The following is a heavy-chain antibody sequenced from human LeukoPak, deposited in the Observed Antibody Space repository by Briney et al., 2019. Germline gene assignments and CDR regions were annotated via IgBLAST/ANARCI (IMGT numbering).Heavy chain of an antibody. Sequence: GGSLRLSCAASGFTFSNYWMRWVRHAPGKGLVWVSRIYNDGSIITDADSVKGRFTISRDNTKNTLYLQMNSLRAEDTAVYYCAREVRGRALDPWGQGTLVTVSS. CDR1: GFTFSNYW. J-gene: IGHJ5*02. CDR3: AREVRGRALDP. D-gene: IGHD1-26*01. CDR2: IYNDGSII. V-gene: IGHV3-74*01.